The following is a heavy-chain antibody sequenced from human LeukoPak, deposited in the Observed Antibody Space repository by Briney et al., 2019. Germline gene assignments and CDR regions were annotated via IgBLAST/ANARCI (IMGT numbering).Heavy chain of an antibody. Sequence: SETLSLTCTVSGGSISSYYWSWIRQPPGKGLEWIGYIYYSGSTNYNPSLKSRVTISVDTSKNQFSLKLSSVTAADTAVYYCARGRRSSSSDFDYWGQGTLVTVSS. CDR1: GGSISSYY. D-gene: IGHD6-6*01. V-gene: IGHV4-59*01. CDR2: IYYSGST. CDR3: ARGRRSSSSDFDY. J-gene: IGHJ4*02.